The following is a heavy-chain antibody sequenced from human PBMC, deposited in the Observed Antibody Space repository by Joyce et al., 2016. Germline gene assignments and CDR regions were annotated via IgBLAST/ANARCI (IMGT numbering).Heavy chain of an antibody. Sequence: LVESGGGLVKRGGSLRLSCAASGFTFGKYAMSWVRQAPGKGLEWVSTSSGSGVSTYYADSVRGRCTISRDNSKTTLSLQINSLRAEDTAVYYCAKTSGYYYEPFDYWGRGTLVTVFS. V-gene: IGHV3-23*04. CDR1: GFTFGKYA. CDR2: SSGSGVST. D-gene: IGHD3-22*01. J-gene: IGHJ4*02. CDR3: AKTSGYYYEPFDY.